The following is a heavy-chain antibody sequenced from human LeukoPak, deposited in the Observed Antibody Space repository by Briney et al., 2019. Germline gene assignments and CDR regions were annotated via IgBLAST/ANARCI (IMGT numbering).Heavy chain of an antibody. V-gene: IGHV4-34*01. D-gene: IGHD6-19*01. CDR2: INHSGST. CDR1: GGSFSGYY. Sequence: SETLSLTCAVYGGSFSGYYWSWIRQPPGKGLEWIGEINHSGSTNYNPSLKSRVTISVDTSKNQFSLKLSSVTAADTAVYYCARRSGWYSMVFDYWGQGTLVTVSS. CDR3: ARRSGWYSMVFDY. J-gene: IGHJ4*02.